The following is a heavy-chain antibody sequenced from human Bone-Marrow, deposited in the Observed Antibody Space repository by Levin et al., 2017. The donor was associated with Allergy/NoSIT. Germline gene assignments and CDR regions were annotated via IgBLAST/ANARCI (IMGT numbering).Heavy chain of an antibody. J-gene: IGHJ4*02. CDR3: ARDPEEHTLLRYFDY. Sequence: GESLKISCAASGFTFSDYYMSWIRQAPGKGLECVSYISSSSSYTKYADSVKGRFTISRDNAKNSLYLQMNSLRPEDTAVYYCARDPEEHTLLRYFDYWGQGTLVTVSS. V-gene: IGHV3-11*05. CDR2: ISSSSSYT. CDR1: GFTFSDYY. D-gene: IGHD3-9*01.